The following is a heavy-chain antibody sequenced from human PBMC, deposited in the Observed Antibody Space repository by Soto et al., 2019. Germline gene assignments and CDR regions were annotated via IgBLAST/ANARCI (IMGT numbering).Heavy chain of an antibody. D-gene: IGHD3-22*01. CDR2: IYHSGST. CDR3: ARDPRGVILYYYYGMDV. Sequence: PSETLSLTCAVSGGSISSSNWWSWVRQPPGKGLEWIGEIYHSGSTNYNPSLKSRVTISVDKSKNQFSLKLSSVTAADTAVYYCARDPRGVILYYYYGMDVWGQGTTVTVSS. J-gene: IGHJ6*02. CDR1: GGSISSSNW. V-gene: IGHV4-4*02.